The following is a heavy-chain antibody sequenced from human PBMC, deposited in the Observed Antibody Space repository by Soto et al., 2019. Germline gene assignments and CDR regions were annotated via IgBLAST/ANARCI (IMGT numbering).Heavy chain of an antibody. V-gene: IGHV4-39*07. CDR1: GGSISSRSYY. J-gene: IGHJ4*02. D-gene: IGHD3-3*01. CDR3: ARYNFWSGYYDF. CDR2: VYYRGST. Sequence: PSETLSLTCIVSGGSISSRSYYWGWIRQPPGKGLEWIGCVYYRGSTYYNPSLKSRVTISVDTSKNQFSLKMSSVTAADTAVYYCARYNFWSGYYDFWGQGTLVTVSS.